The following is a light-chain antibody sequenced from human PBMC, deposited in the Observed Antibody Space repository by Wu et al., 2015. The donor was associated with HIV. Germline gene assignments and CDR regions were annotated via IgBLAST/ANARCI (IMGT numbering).Light chain of an antibody. Sequence: EIVMTQSPVTLSVSPGERASLSCRASQSVRSQLAWYQQKPGQAPRLLIYGASTRATGVPARFSGGGFGTEFTLTISSMQSEDFALYYCQQYHDWPPITFGQGTRLEIK. CDR3: QQYHDWPPIT. CDR1: QSVRSQ. J-gene: IGKJ5*01. V-gene: IGKV3-15*01. CDR2: GAS.